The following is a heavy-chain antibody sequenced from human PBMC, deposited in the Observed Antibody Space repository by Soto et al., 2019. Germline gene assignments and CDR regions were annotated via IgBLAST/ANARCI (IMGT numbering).Heavy chain of an antibody. CDR3: ARVYTMIVVAPVDY. CDR2: ISYDGSNK. D-gene: IGHD3-22*01. CDR1: GFTFSSYA. Sequence: GGSLRLSCAASGFTFSSYAMHWVRQAPGKGLEWVAVISYDGSNKYYADSVKGRFTISRDNSKNTLYLQMNSLRAEDTAVYYCARVYTMIVVAPVDYWGQGTLVTVSS. J-gene: IGHJ4*02. V-gene: IGHV3-30-3*01.